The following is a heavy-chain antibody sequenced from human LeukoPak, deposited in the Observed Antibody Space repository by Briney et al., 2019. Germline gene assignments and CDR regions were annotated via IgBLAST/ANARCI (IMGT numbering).Heavy chain of an antibody. V-gene: IGHV4-39*01. D-gene: IGHD2-2*01. CDR2: IYYSGST. CDR1: GGSISSSSYY. J-gene: IGHJ5*02. Sequence: PSETLSLTRTVSGGSISSSSYYWGWIRQPPGKGLEWIGIIYYSGSTYYNPSLKSRLTISVDTSKNQFSLKLSSVTATDTAVYYCARRGYCSSTSCYEYWFDPWGQGTLVTVSS. CDR3: ARRGYCSSTSCYEYWFDP.